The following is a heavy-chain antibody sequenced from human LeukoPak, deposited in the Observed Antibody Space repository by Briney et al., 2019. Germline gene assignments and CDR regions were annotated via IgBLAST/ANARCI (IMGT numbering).Heavy chain of an antibody. CDR1: GFTVSSNY. Sequence: GGSLRLSCAASGFTVSSNYMSWVRQAPGTGLEWVSEIYSDGSTYYAASVKGRFSISRDKSKNTVYLQMNSLRAEDTAVYYCARDVWFGERNFDYWGQGTLVTVSS. J-gene: IGHJ4*02. D-gene: IGHD3-10*01. V-gene: IGHV3-53*01. CDR2: IYSDGST. CDR3: ARDVWFGERNFDY.